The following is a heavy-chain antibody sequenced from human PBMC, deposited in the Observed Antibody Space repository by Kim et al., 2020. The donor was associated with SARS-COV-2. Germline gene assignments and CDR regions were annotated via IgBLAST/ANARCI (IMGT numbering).Heavy chain of an antibody. CDR3: AKQKRGYYMDV. Sequence: GGSLRLSCAASGFTFNNFGMHWVRQAPGKGLEWIAFISYDGDYQYYGDSVKGRLTISRDQSKNTLYLQVNSLRADDTGVYYCAKQKRGYYMDVWGKGTTV. J-gene: IGHJ6*03. D-gene: IGHD2-15*01. V-gene: IGHV3-30*18. CDR1: GFTFNNFG. CDR2: ISYDGDYQ.